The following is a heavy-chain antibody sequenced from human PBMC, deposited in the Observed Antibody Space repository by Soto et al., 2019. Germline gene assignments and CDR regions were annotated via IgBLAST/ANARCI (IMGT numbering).Heavy chain of an antibody. Sequence: QVQLQEQGPGLVTPSGTLSLTCTISGVSISSGKWWSWVRQPPGEGLEWIGEIFHTGNTDYKPSLKSRVSILVDKSKNQFSLNLDSVTAADTAVYYCARDLFDSRGYPPEVWGQGILVTVSS. CDR3: ARDLFDSRGYPPEV. J-gene: IGHJ4*02. CDR1: GVSISSGKW. CDR2: IFHTGNT. D-gene: IGHD3-22*01. V-gene: IGHV4-4*02.